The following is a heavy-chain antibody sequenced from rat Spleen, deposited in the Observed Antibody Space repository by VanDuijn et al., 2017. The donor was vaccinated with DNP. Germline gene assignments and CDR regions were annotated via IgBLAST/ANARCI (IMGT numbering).Heavy chain of an antibody. CDR2: IANGGST. J-gene: IGHJ3*01. V-gene: IGHV2S12*01. CDR1: GFSLTSYG. Sequence: QVQLKESGPGLVQPSQTLSLTCTVSGFSLTSYGVSWVRQPPGKGLEWIAAIANGGSTYYNSALQSRLSITRDTSNSQVFLKMNSLQTEDTAIYFCTREVAPFAYWGQGTLVTVSS. CDR3: TREVAPFAY.